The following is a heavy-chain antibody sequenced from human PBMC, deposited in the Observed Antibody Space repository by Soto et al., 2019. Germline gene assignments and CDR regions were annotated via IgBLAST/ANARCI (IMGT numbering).Heavy chain of an antibody. Sequence: SETLSLTCAVYGGSFSGYYWSWIRQPPGKGLEWIGEINHSGSTNYNPSLKSRVTISVDTSKNQFSLKLSSVTAADTAVYYCATPDSSSWYSYDYWGQGTLVTVSS. J-gene: IGHJ4*02. CDR3: ATPDSSSWYSYDY. V-gene: IGHV4-34*01. CDR2: INHSGST. D-gene: IGHD6-13*01. CDR1: GGSFSGYY.